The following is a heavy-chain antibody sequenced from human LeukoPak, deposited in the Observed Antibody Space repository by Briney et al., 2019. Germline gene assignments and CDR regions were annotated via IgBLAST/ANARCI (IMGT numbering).Heavy chain of an antibody. D-gene: IGHD3-10*01. V-gene: IGHV1-69*13. J-gene: IGHJ6*03. Sequence: ASVKVFCKTSGYTFANSGVSWVRQAPGQGLEWMGGIIPIFGTANYAQKFQGRVTITADESTSTAYMELSSLRSEDTAVYYCTRGMVRGVYYYYMDVWGKGTTVTVSS. CDR1: GYTFANSG. CDR3: TRGMVRGVYYYYMDV. CDR2: IIPIFGTA.